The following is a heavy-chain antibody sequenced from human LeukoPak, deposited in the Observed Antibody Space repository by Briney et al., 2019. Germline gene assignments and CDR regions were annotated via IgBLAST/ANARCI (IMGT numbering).Heavy chain of an antibody. J-gene: IGHJ3*02. CDR2: TRNKANSYTT. CDR1: GFTFSDHY. D-gene: IGHD3-22*01. CDR3: VLVVVITHDAFDI. Sequence: PGGSLRLSCAASGFTFSDHYMDWVRQAPGKGLEWVGRTRNKANSYTTEYAASVKGRFTISRDDSKNSLYLQMNSLKTEDTAVYYCVLVVVITHDAFDIWGQGTMVTVSS. V-gene: IGHV3-72*01.